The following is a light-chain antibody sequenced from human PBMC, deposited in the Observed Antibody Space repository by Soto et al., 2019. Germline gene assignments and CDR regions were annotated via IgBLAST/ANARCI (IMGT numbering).Light chain of an antibody. CDR1: QDIRYY. CDR3: QQYNSLPIT. Sequence: DIQRTQCASALSASLRDRVTITCQASQDIRYYLNWYLQKTGQSPKLLIYDASQLETGVTSRFSGSGSGTDFTFTINSLQPEDIGTYYCQQYNSLPITFGQGTRLEIK. J-gene: IGKJ5*01. V-gene: IGKV1-33*01. CDR2: DAS.